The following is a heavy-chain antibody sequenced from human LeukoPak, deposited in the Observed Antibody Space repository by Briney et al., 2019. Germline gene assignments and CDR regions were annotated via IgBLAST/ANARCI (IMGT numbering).Heavy chain of an antibody. CDR2: MKQDGSEK. J-gene: IGHJ4*02. D-gene: IGHD5-24*01. Sequence: SGGSLRLFCAASGFTLSGYSMSWVRQAPGKGLEGVTNMKQDGSEKYYEDSVKGRFTISRDNAKNSLYLQMNSLRVEDTAVYYCVRVRDAYNHPVVYFDYWGQGTLVTVSS. CDR3: VRVRDAYNHPVVYFDY. V-gene: IGHV3-7*03. CDR1: GFTLSGYS.